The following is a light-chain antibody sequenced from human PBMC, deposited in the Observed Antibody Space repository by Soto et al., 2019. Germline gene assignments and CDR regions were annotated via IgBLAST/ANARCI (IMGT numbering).Light chain of an antibody. Sequence: QSALTQPPPAAGAPGQSVTLSCTGTSSDVGGYNYVSWYQQHPGKAPKLMIYEVSKRPSGVPDRFSGSKSGNTASLTVSGLQAEDEADYYCSSYAGSNNLGVFGTGTKVTVL. J-gene: IGLJ1*01. V-gene: IGLV2-8*01. CDR1: SSDVGGYNY. CDR3: SSYAGSNNLGV. CDR2: EVS.